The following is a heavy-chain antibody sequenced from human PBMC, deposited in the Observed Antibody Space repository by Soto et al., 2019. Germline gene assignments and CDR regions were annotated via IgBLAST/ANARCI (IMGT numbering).Heavy chain of an antibody. CDR2: MNPNSGNT. V-gene: IGHV1-8*01. Sequence: GASVKVSCKASGYTFTSYDINWVRQATGQGLEWMGWMNPNSGNTGYAQKFQGRVTMTRNTSIITAYMELSSLRSEDTAVYYCARGGYSGYDLANWFDPWGQGTLVTVSS. J-gene: IGHJ5*02. CDR1: GYTFTSYD. CDR3: ARGGYSGYDLANWFDP. D-gene: IGHD5-12*01.